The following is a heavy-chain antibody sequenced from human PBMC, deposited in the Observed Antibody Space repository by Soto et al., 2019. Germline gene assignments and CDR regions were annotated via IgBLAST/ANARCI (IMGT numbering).Heavy chain of an antibody. CDR1: GGAFSSDA. D-gene: IGHD6-13*01. Sequence: ALVKLSCKAAGGAFSSDAISWGRQAHGQGLEWMGGIIPIFGTANYAQKFQGRVTITADESTSTVYMELSSLRSEDTAVYYCARGLFLYSSSWFPQIYGMDVWGQGTTVTGSS. J-gene: IGHJ6*02. CDR2: IIPIFGTA. V-gene: IGHV1-69*13. CDR3: ARGLFLYSSSWFPQIYGMDV.